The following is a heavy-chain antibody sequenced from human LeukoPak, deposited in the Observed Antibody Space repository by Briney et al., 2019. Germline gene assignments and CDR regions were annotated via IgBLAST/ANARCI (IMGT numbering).Heavy chain of an antibody. D-gene: IGHD3-10*01. Sequence: GGSLRLSCEASGFTFSSYGMSWVRQAPGKGLEWVSAISGSGGSTYYADSVKGRFTISRDNSKNTLYLQMNSLRAEDTAVYYCAKDRVPYYYGSGTAPGSWGQGTLVTVSS. CDR1: GFTFSSYG. CDR3: AKDRVPYYYGSGTAPGS. V-gene: IGHV3-23*01. CDR2: ISGSGGST. J-gene: IGHJ4*02.